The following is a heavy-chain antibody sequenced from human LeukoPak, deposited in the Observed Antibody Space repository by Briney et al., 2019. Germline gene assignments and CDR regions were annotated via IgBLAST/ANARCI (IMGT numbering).Heavy chain of an antibody. Sequence: ASVKVSCKASGYTFYSYGISWVRQAPGQGLEWMAWISVYNDNRRYAQNFQGRVTLTTDKSTRTAYMELRSLKSDDTATYYCVRDGRFEYSHFYYFDYWGQGTQVTVSS. D-gene: IGHD5-12*01. CDR1: GYTFYSYG. V-gene: IGHV1-18*01. CDR2: ISVYNDNR. J-gene: IGHJ4*02. CDR3: VRDGRFEYSHFYYFDY.